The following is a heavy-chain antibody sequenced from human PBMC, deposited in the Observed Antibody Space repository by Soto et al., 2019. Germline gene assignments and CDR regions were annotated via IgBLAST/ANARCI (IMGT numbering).Heavy chain of an antibody. V-gene: IGHV4-34*01. CDR1: GGSFSGYY. CDR2: INHSGST. CDR3: ARVSGIYYYGMDV. J-gene: IGHJ6*02. D-gene: IGHD3-10*01. Sequence: QVQLQQWGAGLLKPSETLSLTCAVYGGSFSGYYWSWIRQPPGKGLEWIGEINHSGSTNYNPSLKSRATISVDPSKNQFSLKLSSVTAADTAVYYCARVSGIYYYGMDVWGQGTTVTVSS.